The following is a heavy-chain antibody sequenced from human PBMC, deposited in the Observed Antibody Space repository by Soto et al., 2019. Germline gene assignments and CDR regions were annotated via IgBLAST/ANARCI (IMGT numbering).Heavy chain of an antibody. D-gene: IGHD2-2*02. V-gene: IGHV3-23*01. CDR3: AREYTAWPLAYGLDV. J-gene: IGHJ6*02. Sequence: GGSLRLSCAASKFTFSTYAMTWVRQAPGKGLEWVSDISGSGDNTYYADSVKGRFTISRDNSKSTLYLQMNSLRAEDTAVYYCAREYTAWPLAYGLDVWGQGTTVTVSS. CDR1: KFTFSTYA. CDR2: ISGSGDNT.